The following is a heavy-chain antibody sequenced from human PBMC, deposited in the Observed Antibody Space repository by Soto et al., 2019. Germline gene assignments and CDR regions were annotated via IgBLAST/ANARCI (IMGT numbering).Heavy chain of an antibody. J-gene: IGHJ4*02. Sequence: SETLSLTCTVSGGSISSSSYYWGWIRQPPGKGLEWIGSIYYSGSTYYNPSLKSRVTISVDTSKNQFSLKLSSVTAADTAVYYCARLGSFGEIGYWGQGTLVTVSS. CDR3: ARLGSFGEIGY. V-gene: IGHV4-39*01. D-gene: IGHD3-10*01. CDR1: GGSISSSSYY. CDR2: IYYSGST.